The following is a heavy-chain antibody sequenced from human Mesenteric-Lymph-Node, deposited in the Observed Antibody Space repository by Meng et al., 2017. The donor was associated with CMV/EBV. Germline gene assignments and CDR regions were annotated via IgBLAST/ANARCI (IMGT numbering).Heavy chain of an antibody. D-gene: IGHD2-21*01. J-gene: IGHJ4*02. CDR2: INGDGSST. CDR3: AKEEGIVVVIAIVHFDY. V-gene: IGHV3-74*01. Sequence: GESLKISCAASGLSFSTYWMHWVRQVPAKGLVWVSRINGDGSSTNYADSVKGRFSISRDNAKNTLYLQMNSLRAEDTAVYYCAKEEGIVVVIAIVHFDYWGQGTLVTVSS. CDR1: GLSFSTYW.